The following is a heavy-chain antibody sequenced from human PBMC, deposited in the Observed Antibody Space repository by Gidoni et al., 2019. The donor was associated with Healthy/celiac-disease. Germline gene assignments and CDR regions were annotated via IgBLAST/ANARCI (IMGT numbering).Heavy chain of an antibody. V-gene: IGHV3-15*07. CDR3: TTDLIVVVISTSPHGY. CDR2: IKSKTDGGTT. D-gene: IGHD3-22*01. Sequence: EVQLVESGGGLVKPGGSLRLSCAASGFTFSNAWLNWVRQAPGKGLEWVGRIKSKTDGGTTDYAAPVKGRFTISRDDSKNTLYLQMNSLKTEDTAVYYCTTDLIVVVISTSPHGYWGQGTLVTVSS. J-gene: IGHJ4*02. CDR1: GFTFSNAW.